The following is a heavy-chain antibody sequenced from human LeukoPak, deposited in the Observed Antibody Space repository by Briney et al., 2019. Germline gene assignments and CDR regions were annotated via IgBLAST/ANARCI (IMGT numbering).Heavy chain of an antibody. V-gene: IGHV4-34*01. D-gene: IGHD1-26*01. CDR3: ARNSGTYYNP. J-gene: IGHJ5*02. CDR1: GGSFSGYY. Sequence: PSETLSLTCAVYGGSFSGYYWSWIRQPPGKGLEWIGEINHSGSTNYNPSLKSRVTISVDTSKNQFSLKLSSVTAADTAVYYCARNSGTYYNPWGQGTLVTVSS. CDR2: INHSGST.